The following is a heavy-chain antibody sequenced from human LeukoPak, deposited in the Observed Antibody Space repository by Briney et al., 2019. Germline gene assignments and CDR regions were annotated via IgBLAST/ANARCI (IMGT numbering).Heavy chain of an antibody. J-gene: IGHJ4*02. V-gene: IGHV3-21*04. CDR3: ARGRYSGTTYYFDY. Sequence: GGSLRLSCAASGFTFSSYSMNWVRQAPGERLEWVSSISSSSSYIYYADSVKGRFTISRDDAKNSLFLQMNSLRAEDTAMYYCARGRYSGTTYYFDYWGQGTLVTVSS. CDR2: ISSSSSYI. CDR1: GFTFSSYS. D-gene: IGHD5-12*01.